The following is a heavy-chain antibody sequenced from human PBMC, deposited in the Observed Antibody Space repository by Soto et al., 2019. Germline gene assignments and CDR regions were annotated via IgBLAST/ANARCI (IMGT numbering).Heavy chain of an antibody. J-gene: IGHJ4*02. CDR3: ARAIAGYYGSGSYSFDY. Sequence: EVQLVESGGGLVQPGGSLRLSCAASGFTFSSYAMHWVRQAPGKGLEYVSAISSNGGSTYHANSVKGRFTISRDNSKNTLYLQMGSLRAEDMAVYYCARAIAGYYGSGSYSFDYWGQGTLVTVSS. D-gene: IGHD3-10*01. CDR1: GFTFSSYA. V-gene: IGHV3-64*01. CDR2: ISSNGGST.